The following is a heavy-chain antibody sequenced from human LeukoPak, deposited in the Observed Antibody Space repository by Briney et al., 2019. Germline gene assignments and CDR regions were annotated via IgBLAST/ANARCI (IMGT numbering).Heavy chain of an antibody. V-gene: IGHV4-34*08. CDR1: GGTFSTYY. CDR2: INHSGSI. CDR3: AKRGPYYYGSGSYYKGARYYFDS. J-gene: IGHJ4*02. D-gene: IGHD3-10*01. Sequence: PSETLSLTCAVSGGTFSTYYWTWIRQPPGKGLEWIGEINHSGSINYNPSLKSRGTISVDTSKNQFSLQLSSVTAADTAVYYCAKRGPYYYGSGSYYKGARYYFDSWGQGPLVTVSS.